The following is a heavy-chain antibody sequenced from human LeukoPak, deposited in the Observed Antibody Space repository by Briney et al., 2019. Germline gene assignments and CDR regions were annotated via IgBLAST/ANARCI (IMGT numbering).Heavy chain of an antibody. CDR3: AKDEGYSGYQRYGMDV. CDR1: RFTFSIYA. J-gene: IGHJ6*02. CDR2: ISGSGGST. D-gene: IGHD5-12*01. V-gene: IGHV3-23*01. Sequence: GGSLRLSCAASRFTFSIYATTWVRQAPGKGLEWVSTISGSGGSTYYADSVKGRFTISRDNSKNTLYLQMNSLRAEDTAVYYCAKDEGYSGYQRYGMDVWGQGTTVTVSS.